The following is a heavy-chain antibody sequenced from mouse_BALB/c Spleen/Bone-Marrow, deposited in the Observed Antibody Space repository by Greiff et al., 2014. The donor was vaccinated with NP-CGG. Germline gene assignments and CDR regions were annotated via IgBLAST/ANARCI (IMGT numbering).Heavy chain of an antibody. CDR3: ARGRRYDGPYFDY. J-gene: IGHJ2*01. CDR1: GYTFTDFN. D-gene: IGHD2-14*01. V-gene: IGHV1S29*02. CDR2: ISPYIGGT. Sequence: VQLQQSGPELVKPGASVKISCKASGYTFTDFNMHWVKQSHGKSLEWIGFISPYIGGTGYNQKLKSKATLTVDSSSSTAYMELRSLTSEDSAVYYCARGRRYDGPYFDYWGQGTTLTVSS.